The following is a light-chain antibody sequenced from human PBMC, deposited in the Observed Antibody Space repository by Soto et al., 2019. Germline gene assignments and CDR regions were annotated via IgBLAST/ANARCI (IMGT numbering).Light chain of an antibody. J-gene: IGLJ1*01. CDR3: SSHTSYSTRV. V-gene: IGLV2-14*01. CDR2: EVS. Sequence: QCVLTQPASVSGSPGQSIALSYPGTSSDVGGYNYVSWYQQHPGKAPKLMIHEVSNRPSGISDRFSGSKSGNTASLTISGLQADDEADYYCSSHTSYSTRVFGTGTKVTVL. CDR1: SSDVGGYNY.